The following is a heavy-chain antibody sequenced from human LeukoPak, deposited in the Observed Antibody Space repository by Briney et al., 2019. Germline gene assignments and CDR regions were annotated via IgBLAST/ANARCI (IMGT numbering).Heavy chain of an antibody. V-gene: IGHV3-23*01. CDR1: GFSVSTYP. CDR3: AKYTSGWVNDY. J-gene: IGHJ4*02. D-gene: IGHD6-19*01. Sequence: GGSLRLSCTASGFSVSTYPMAWVRQAPGKRLQWVSTITASGTDTFYADSVKGRFTISRDNSKNTLSLQMNSLRAEDTALYYCAKYTSGWVNDYWGQGTLVTVSS. CDR2: ITASGTDT.